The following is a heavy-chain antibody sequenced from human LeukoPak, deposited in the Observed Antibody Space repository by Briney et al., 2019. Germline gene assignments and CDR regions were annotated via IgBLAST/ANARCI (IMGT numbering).Heavy chain of an antibody. CDR1: GGSFSGYY. CDR3: ARGHSSSWSLLGIDY. J-gene: IGHJ4*02. V-gene: IGHV4-34*01. D-gene: IGHD6-13*01. Sequence: SETLSLTCAVYGGSFSGYYWGWIRQPPGKGLEWIGSIYYSGSTYYNPSLNSRVTISVDSSKNQFSLKLSSVTAADTAVFYCARGHSSSWSLLGIDYWGQGTLVTVSS. CDR2: IYYSGST.